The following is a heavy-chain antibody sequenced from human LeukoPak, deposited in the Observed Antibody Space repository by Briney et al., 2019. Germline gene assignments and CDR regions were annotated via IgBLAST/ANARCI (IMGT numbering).Heavy chain of an antibody. Sequence: ASVKVSCKASGYTFTGYYIHWVRQAPGQGLEWMGWINPNSGGTNYAQKFQGRVTMTRDTSISTAYMELSRLRSDDTAVYYCARVDSRGYEYDYWGQGTLVTVSS. CDR1: GYTFTGYY. D-gene: IGHD3-3*01. CDR2: INPNSGGT. V-gene: IGHV1-2*02. CDR3: ARVDSRGYEYDY. J-gene: IGHJ4*02.